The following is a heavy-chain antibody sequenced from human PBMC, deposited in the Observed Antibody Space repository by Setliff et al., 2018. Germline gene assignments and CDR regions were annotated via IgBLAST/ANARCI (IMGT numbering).Heavy chain of an antibody. CDR2: INHSGST. V-gene: IGHV4-39*07. CDR3: ARTHSIIKIFGVVSLLYHMDV. CDR1: GDSINSYPYY. Sequence: SETLSLTCTVSGDSINSYPYYWGWIRQPPGKGLEWIGEINHSGSTNYNPSLKSRVTVSVDTSKNQFSLKLNSVTAADTAVYYCARTHSIIKIFGVVSLLYHMDVWGTGTTVTVSS. J-gene: IGHJ6*03. D-gene: IGHD3-3*01.